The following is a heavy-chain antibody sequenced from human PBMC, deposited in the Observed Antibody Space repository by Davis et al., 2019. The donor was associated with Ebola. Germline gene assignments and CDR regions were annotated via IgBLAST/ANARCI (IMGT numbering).Heavy chain of an antibody. CDR3: ARELPYSSGGHNLYGLDV. V-gene: IGHV3-13*01. CDR2: IGRADDT. J-gene: IGHJ6*04. CDR1: GFTLSYYD. Sequence: GSLRLSCAASGFTLSYYDFHWVRQFPGEGLEWVSAIGRADDTYYAGSVKGRFTISRDDAKNSLYLQMNGLRAGDTAVYYCARELPYSSGGHNLYGLDVWGKGTTVTVSS. D-gene: IGHD3-22*01.